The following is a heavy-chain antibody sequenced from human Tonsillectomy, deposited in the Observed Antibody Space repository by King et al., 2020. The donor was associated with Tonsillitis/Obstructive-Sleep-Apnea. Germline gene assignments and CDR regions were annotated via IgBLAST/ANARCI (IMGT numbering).Heavy chain of an antibody. J-gene: IGHJ4*02. V-gene: IGHV3-30*04. CDR3: ARGGDFGVVPTFDY. CDR1: GFNFNSYA. D-gene: IGHD3-3*01. CDR2: ISYDGSNK. Sequence: VQLVESGGGVVQPGRSLRLSCAASGFNFNSYAMHWVRQAPGKGLERVAVISYDGSNKHYADSVKGRFTISRDNSKNTLYLQMNRLRPEDTAVYYSARGGDFGVVPTFDYWGQGXLVIVSS.